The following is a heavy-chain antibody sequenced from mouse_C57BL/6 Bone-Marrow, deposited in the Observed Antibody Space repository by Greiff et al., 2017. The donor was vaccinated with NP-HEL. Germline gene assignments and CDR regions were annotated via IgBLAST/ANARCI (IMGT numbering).Heavy chain of an antibody. V-gene: IGHV5-17*01. CDR2: ISSGSSTI. J-gene: IGHJ3*01. CDR1: GFTFSDYG. CDR3: ARGGFRFAY. Sequence: DVMLVESGGGLVKPGGSLKLSCAASGFTFSDYGMHWVRQAPEKGLEWVAYISSGSSTIYYADTVKGRFTISRDNAKNTLFLQMTSLRSEDTAMYYCARGGFRFAYWGQGTLVTVSA.